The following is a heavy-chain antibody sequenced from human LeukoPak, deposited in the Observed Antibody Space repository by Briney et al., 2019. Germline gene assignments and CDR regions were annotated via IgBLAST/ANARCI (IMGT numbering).Heavy chain of an antibody. CDR1: GGSISSYS. D-gene: IGHD2-2*01. CDR3: ARTPPIPAAMNYFDY. CDR2: IYPSGRT. Sequence: SETLSLTCTVSGGSISSYSSSWLRQPAGTGLEPIPRIYPSGRTNYTPSLKSRVTMSVDTSKNQFSLKLSSVTAADTAVYSCARTPPIPAAMNYFDYWGQGTLVTVSS. V-gene: IGHV4-4*07. J-gene: IGHJ4*02.